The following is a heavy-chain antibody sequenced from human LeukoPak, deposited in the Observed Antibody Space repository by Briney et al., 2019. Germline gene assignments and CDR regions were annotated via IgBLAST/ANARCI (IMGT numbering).Heavy chain of an antibody. D-gene: IGHD2-2*01. CDR3: ARALGYCSSTSCLPLGY. Sequence: SETLSLTCTVSGGSISGYYWSWIRQPPGKGLEWVGYISYSGSTNYKPSLKSRATISVDTSKNQFSLKLSSVTAADTAVYYCARALGYCSSTSCLPLGYWGQGTLVTVSS. CDR1: GGSISGYY. J-gene: IGHJ4*02. V-gene: IGHV4-59*01. CDR2: ISYSGST.